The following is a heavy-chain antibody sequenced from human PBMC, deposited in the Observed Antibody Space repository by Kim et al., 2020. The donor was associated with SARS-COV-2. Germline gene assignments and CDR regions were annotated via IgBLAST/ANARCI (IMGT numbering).Heavy chain of an antibody. D-gene: IGHD5-18*01. CDR1: GGSFSGYY. CDR3: ARALHPQLWFSWFDP. J-gene: IGHJ5*02. CDR2: INHSGST. Sequence: SETLSLTCAVYGGSFSGYYWSWIRQPPGKGLEWIGEINHSGSTNYNPSLKSRVTISVDTSKNQFSLKLSSVTAADTAVYYCARALHPQLWFSWFDPWGQGTLVTVSS. V-gene: IGHV4-34*01.